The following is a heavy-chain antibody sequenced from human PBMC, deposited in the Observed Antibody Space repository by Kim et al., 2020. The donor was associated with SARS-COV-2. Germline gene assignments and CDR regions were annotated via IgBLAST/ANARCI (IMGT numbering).Heavy chain of an antibody. CDR3: ARVDTAMAATPLGMDV. CDR1: GGSISSGGYS. Sequence: SETLSLTCAVSGGSISSGGYSWSWIRQPPGKGLEWIGYIYHSGSTYYNPSLKSRVTISVDRSKNQFSLKLSSVTAADTAVYYCARVDTAMAATPLGMDVWGQGTTVTVSS. J-gene: IGHJ6*02. D-gene: IGHD5-18*01. CDR2: IYHSGST. V-gene: IGHV4-30-2*01.